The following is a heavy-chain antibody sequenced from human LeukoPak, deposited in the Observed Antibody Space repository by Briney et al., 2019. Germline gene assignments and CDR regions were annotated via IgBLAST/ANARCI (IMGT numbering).Heavy chain of an antibody. D-gene: IGHD3-16*01. Sequence: PGGSLRLSCAVSGFTVTSKYMSWVRQAPGKDLEWASVIYPGRSTYYADSVKGRFTVSRDDSTNTVFLQMTTLRAEDTAIYYCARALWGIIPFDYWGRGTLVTVSS. CDR1: GFTVTSKY. CDR3: ARALWGIIPFDY. J-gene: IGHJ4*02. V-gene: IGHV3-53*01. CDR2: IYPGRST.